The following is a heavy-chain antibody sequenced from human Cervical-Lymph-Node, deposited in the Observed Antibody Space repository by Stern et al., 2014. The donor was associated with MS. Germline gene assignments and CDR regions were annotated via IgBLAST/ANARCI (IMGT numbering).Heavy chain of an antibody. Sequence: EEQLVQSGAELIRPGESLKISCKGSGFKFSIYWIAWVRQMPGKGLEWMGIIYPGDSETGSSPSFQGQVTMSADKSTLTAYLQWSSLNASDTAMYFCARQTTAWASDVWGQGTLVTVSS. V-gene: IGHV5-51*01. CDR2: IYPGDSET. D-gene: IGHD1-14*01. CDR3: ARQTTAWASDV. CDR1: GFKFSIYW. J-gene: IGHJ4*02.